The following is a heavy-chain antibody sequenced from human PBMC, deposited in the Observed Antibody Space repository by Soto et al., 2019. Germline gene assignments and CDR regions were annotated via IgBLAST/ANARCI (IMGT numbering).Heavy chain of an antibody. CDR1: GFTVSSNY. D-gene: IGHD3-10*01. J-gene: IGHJ2*01. CDR3: ARAGGYGSGSYYKPFLFDL. CDR2: IYSGGST. Sequence: EVQLVESGGGLVQPGGSLRLSCAASGFTVSSNYMSWVRQAPGKGLEWASVIYSGGSTYYADSVKGRFTISRHNSKNTHDLHMNSLRAEDTAVYYCARAGGYGSGSYYKPFLFDLWGRGTLVTVSS. V-gene: IGHV3-53*04.